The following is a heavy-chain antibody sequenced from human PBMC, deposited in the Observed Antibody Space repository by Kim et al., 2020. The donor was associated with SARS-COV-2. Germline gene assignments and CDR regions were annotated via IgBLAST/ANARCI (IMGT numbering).Heavy chain of an antibody. CDR1: GGSFSGYY. Sequence: SETLSLTCAVYGGSFSGYYWSWIRQPPGKGLEWIGEINHSGSTNYNPSLKSRVTISVDTSKNQFSLKLSSVTAADMAVYYCARGRKDIVVVPAAIWPYY. CDR3: ARGRKDIVVVPAAIWPYY. D-gene: IGHD2-2*02. CDR2: INHSGST. V-gene: IGHV4-34*01. J-gene: IGHJ6*01.